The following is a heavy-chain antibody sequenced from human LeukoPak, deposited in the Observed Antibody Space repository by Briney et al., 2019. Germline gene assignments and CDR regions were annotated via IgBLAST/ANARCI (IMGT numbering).Heavy chain of an antibody. CDR3: ARAGQFISARPISFDY. V-gene: IGHV4-59*01. D-gene: IGHD6-6*01. CDR2: IYYSGST. Sequence: SETLSLTRTVSGGSISNYYWNWIRQPPGKGLEWIGYIYYSGSTNSNPSLKSRVTISVDTSKNQFSLKLSSVTAADTAVYYCARAGQFISARPISFDYWGQGTLVTVSS. CDR1: GGSISNYY. J-gene: IGHJ4*02.